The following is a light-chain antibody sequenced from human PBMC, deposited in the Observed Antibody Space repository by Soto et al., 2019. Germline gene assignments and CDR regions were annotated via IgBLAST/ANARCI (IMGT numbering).Light chain of an antibody. J-gene: IGLJ1*01. CDR3: QSYDISLSGYV. Sequence: QSVLTQPPSVSGAPGQRVTISCTGSSSNIGAGYDVHWYQQVPGTAPKLLIYGNNNRPSGVPDRFSGSKSGTSASLAITGLQAEDEADYYCQSYDISLSGYVFGSGTKLTVL. V-gene: IGLV1-40*01. CDR2: GNN. CDR1: SSNIGAGYD.